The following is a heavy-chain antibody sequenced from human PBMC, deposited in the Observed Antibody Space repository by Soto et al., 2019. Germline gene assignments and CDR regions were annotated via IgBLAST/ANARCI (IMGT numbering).Heavy chain of an antibody. CDR2: IIPILGIA. Sequence: QVPLVQSGAEVKKPGSSVKVSCKASGGTFSSYTISWVRQAPGQGLEWMGRIIPILGIANYAQKFQGRVTITADKSTSTAYMELSSLRAEDTAVYYCARGSGIAAAVDYWGQGTLVTVSS. J-gene: IGHJ4*02. D-gene: IGHD6-13*01. CDR1: GGTFSSYT. CDR3: ARGSGIAAAVDY. V-gene: IGHV1-69*02.